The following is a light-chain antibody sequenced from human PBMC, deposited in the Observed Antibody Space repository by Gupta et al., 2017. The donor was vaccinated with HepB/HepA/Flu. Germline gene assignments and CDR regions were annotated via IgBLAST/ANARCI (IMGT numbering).Light chain of an antibody. CDR3: QQYYSGPSPA. V-gene: IGKV4-1*01. CDR2: WAS. Sequence: DIVMTQSPDSLAVSLGERATINCKSSRSVLYSPNNKTYLAWYQQKPGQPPKLLIYWASTRESGVPDRFSGSGSGTDFTLTISSLQAEDVAVYYCQQYYSGPSPAFGQGTKVEIK. J-gene: IGKJ1*01. CDR1: RSVLYSPNNKTY.